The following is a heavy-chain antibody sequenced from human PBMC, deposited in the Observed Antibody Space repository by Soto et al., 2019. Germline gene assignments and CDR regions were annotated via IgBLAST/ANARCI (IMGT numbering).Heavy chain of an antibody. D-gene: IGHD3-10*01. CDR3: ARAMVRGKNYYGMDV. V-gene: IGHV5-51*03. CDR2: IYPGDSDT. Sequence: EVQLVQSGAEVKKPGESLKISCKGSGYSFTIYWIGWVRQMPGKGLECMGIIYPGDSDTRYSPSFQGQVTISADKSISTAYLQWSSLKASDTAMYYCARAMVRGKNYYGMDVWGQGTTVTVS. J-gene: IGHJ6*02. CDR1: GYSFTIYW.